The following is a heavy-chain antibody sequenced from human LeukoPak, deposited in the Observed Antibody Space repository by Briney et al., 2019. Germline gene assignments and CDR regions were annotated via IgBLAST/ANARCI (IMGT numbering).Heavy chain of an antibody. CDR1: WFTFSSYS. CDR3: ARDYYDSSGYSSDY. V-gene: IGHV3-48*01. J-gene: IGHJ4*02. CDR2: ISSSSSTI. Sequence: PGGALRLSCGATWFTFSSYSMNWVRPAPGKGLGGVSYISSSSSTIYYADSVKGRFTISRDNAKNSLYLQMNSLRAEDTAVYYCARDYYDSSGYSSDYWGQGTLVTVSS. D-gene: IGHD3-22*01.